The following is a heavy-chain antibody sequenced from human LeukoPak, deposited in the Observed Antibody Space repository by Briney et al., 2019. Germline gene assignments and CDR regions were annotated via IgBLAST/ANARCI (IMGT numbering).Heavy chain of an antibody. Sequence: GGSLRLSCVASRFNFSDHYMSWIRQAPGKGLEWVSYISSGGTITYHADSVKGRFTASRDNAKKSLYLQMNSLRGEDTAVYYCARHHEYERNSYGMDAWGQGTTVTVSS. CDR2: ISSGGTIT. V-gene: IGHV3-11*01. D-gene: IGHD3-16*01. CDR1: RFNFSDHY. CDR3: ARHHEYERNSYGMDA. J-gene: IGHJ6*02.